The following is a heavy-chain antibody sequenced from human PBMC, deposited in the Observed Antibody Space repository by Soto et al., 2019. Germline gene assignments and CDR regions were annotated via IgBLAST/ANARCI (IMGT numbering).Heavy chain of an antibody. J-gene: IGHJ4*02. D-gene: IGHD3-9*01. Sequence: GGSLRLSCAASGFTFNNYALNWVRQAPGKGLERVSTISKSGDNTHYSESVKGRFTISRDNSKNTLYLQMNSLRAEDTALYYCARDPSTGYADYWGQGTLVTVSS. CDR2: ISKSGDNT. CDR1: GFTFNNYA. V-gene: IGHV3-23*01. CDR3: ARDPSTGYADY.